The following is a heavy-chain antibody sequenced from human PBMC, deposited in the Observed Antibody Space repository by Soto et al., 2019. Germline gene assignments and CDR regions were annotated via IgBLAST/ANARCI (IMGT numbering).Heavy chain of an antibody. J-gene: IGHJ6*04. Sequence: EVQLVESGGGLVQPGGSLRLSCVGSGFTFSTYWMSWVRQAPGKGLEWVANIKQEGNEKYYVDSVTGRFTVSRDNAKNLLFFQKNRLRGEDTAVLLLAGGRGGYDFRSWQYRSSGGKDVLGKGTTVTVSS. D-gene: IGHD3-3*01. V-gene: IGHV3-7*01. CDR3: AGGRGGYDFRSWQYRSSGGKDV. CDR2: IKQEGNEK. CDR1: GFTFSTYW.